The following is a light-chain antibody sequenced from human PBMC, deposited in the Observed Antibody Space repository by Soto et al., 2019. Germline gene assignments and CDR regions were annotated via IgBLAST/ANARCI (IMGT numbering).Light chain of an antibody. CDR3: QQYNHWPLT. CDR2: GAS. Sequence: EIVMTQSPATLSVSPGERATLSCRASQSVGSNLAWYQQKPGQAPRLLIYGASTRATGIPARFSASGSGTEFTLTISSLQSEDFALHYCQQYNHWPLTFGGGTKVDIK. V-gene: IGKV3-15*01. CDR1: QSVGSN. J-gene: IGKJ4*01.